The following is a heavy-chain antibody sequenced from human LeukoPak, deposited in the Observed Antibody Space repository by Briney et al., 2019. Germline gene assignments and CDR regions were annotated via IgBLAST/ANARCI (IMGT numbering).Heavy chain of an antibody. CDR2: FDKKDKGYATAT. Sequence: SGGSLRLSCAASGFTFSGSAIHWVRQSSGKGLEWVGQFDKKDKGYATATAYAASVKGRFTISRDDSINTAYLQMKSLKTEDTALYYCTRDSGTYNWFDPWGQGTLVTVSS. D-gene: IGHD1-26*01. CDR1: GFTFSGSA. V-gene: IGHV3-73*01. CDR3: TRDSGTYNWFDP. J-gene: IGHJ5*02.